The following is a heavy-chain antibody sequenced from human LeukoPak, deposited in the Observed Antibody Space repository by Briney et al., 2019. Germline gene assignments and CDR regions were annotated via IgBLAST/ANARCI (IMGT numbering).Heavy chain of an antibody. V-gene: IGHV4-4*07. CDR2: IYTSGST. CDR3: AREGLAARRGAFDI. CDR1: GGSISSYY. Sequence: PSETLSLTCTVSGGSISSYYWSWIRQPAGKGLEWIGRIYTSGSTNYNPSLKSRVTMSVDTSKNQFSLNLKSVTAADTAIYYCAREGLAARRGAFDIWGQGTVVSVSS. J-gene: IGHJ3*02. D-gene: IGHD6-6*01.